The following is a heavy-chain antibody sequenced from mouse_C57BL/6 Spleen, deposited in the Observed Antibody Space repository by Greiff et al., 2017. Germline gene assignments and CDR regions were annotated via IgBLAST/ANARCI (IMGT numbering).Heavy chain of an antibody. CDR1: GFTFSSYA. Sequence: EVQGVESGGGLVKPGGSLKLSCAASGFTFSSYAMSWVRQTPEKRLEWVATISDGGSYTYYPDNVQGRFTISRDNAKNKLYLQMSNLKSEDTAMYYCARDPVVKEAMDYWGQGTSVTVSS. D-gene: IGHD2-2*01. CDR2: ISDGGSYT. V-gene: IGHV5-4*01. CDR3: ARDPVVKEAMDY. J-gene: IGHJ4*01.